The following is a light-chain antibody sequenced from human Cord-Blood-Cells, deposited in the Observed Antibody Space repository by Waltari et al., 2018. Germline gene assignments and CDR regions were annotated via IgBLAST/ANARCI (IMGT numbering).Light chain of an antibody. V-gene: IGLV2-23*01. CDR3: CSYAGSSTLV. CDR1: SRDVGSYTL. CDR2: EGS. Sequence: QSALTQPASVSVSPGQSITTSCTGTSRDVGSYTLVPWYQQHPGKAPKLMIYEGSTRPSGVSIRFSGSKTGTTASLTISGRQAEDEADYYCCSYAGSSTLVFGGGTKLTVL. J-gene: IGLJ2*01.